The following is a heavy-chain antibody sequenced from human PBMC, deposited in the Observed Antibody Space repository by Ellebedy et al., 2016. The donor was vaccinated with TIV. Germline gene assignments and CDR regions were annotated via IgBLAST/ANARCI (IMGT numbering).Heavy chain of an antibody. J-gene: IGHJ5*02. CDR1: GFSFRSYW. V-gene: IGHV3-7*01. D-gene: IGHD4-17*01. CDR3: ARRGSYGDYAVQVNSWFDT. CDR2: IYQDGSDQ. Sequence: GRSLRLSCAASGFSFRSYWMSWVRQAPGKGLEWVANIYQDGSDQYYADSVKGRFTISRDNANKSLFLQMNSLRVDDTAVYYCARRGSYGDYAVQVNSWFDTWGQGTLVSVSS.